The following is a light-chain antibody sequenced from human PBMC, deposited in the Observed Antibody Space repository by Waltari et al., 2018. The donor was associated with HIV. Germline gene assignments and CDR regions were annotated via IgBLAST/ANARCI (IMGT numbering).Light chain of an antibody. CDR1: SSNIGAGYD. V-gene: IGLV1-40*01. CDR3: QSYDSSLSVVV. Sequence: QSVLTQPPSVSGAPGQRVTISCTGSSSNIGAGYDVHWYQQLPGTAPKLLIYGNSNRSSGVPDRFSGSTSGTSASLAITGLQAEDEADYYCQSYDSSLSVVVFGGGTKLTVL. J-gene: IGLJ2*01. CDR2: GNS.